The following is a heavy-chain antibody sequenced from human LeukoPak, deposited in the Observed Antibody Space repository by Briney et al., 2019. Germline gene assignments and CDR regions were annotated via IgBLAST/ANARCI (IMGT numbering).Heavy chain of an antibody. CDR2: ISSSSSYI. CDR3: ARDNGMGFDY. V-gene: IGHV3-21*01. Sequence: GGSLRLSCAASGFTFSSYSMNWVRQAPGKGLEWVSSISSSSSYIYYADSVKGRFTISRDHAKNSLYLQINSLRAEDTAVYYCARDNGMGFDYWGQGTLVTVSS. D-gene: IGHD1-14*01. J-gene: IGHJ4*02. CDR1: GFTFSSYS.